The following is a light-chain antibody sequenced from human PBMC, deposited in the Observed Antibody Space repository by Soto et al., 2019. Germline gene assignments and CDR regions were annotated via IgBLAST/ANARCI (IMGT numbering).Light chain of an antibody. CDR3: QQYYSTPLT. CDR1: QSVLYSSNNKNY. CDR2: WAS. J-gene: IGKJ4*01. Sequence: DIVMTQSPDSLAVSLGERATINCKSSQSVLYSSNNKNYLAWYQQKPGQPPTLLIYWASTRESGVPDRFSGSGSGTDFTLTISSLQAEDGAVYYCQQYYSTPLTFGGGTKVEIK. V-gene: IGKV4-1*01.